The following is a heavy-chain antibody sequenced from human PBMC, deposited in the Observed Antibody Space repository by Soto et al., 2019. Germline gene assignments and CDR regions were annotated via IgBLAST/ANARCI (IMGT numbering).Heavy chain of an antibody. Sequence: PSETLSLTCTVSGGSISSGGYYWSWIRQHPGKGLEWIGYIYYSGSTYYNPSLKSRVTISVDTSKNQFSLKLSSVTAADTAVYYCARSPDILTGYPTYYFDYWGQGTLVTVSS. CDR2: IYYSGST. CDR1: GGSISSGGYY. CDR3: ARSPDILTGYPTYYFDY. D-gene: IGHD3-9*01. J-gene: IGHJ4*02. V-gene: IGHV4-31*03.